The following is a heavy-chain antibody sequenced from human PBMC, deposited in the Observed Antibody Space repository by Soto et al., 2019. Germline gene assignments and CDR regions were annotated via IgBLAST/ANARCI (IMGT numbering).Heavy chain of an antibody. D-gene: IGHD3-3*01. CDR2: IRSKANSYAT. V-gene: IGHV3-73*01. J-gene: IGHJ6*02. CDR1: GFTFDHCA. CDR3: TRHDSNYDFWSGSPTRYGMDV. Sequence: GSLRLSCAASGFTFDHCAIHWVRQASGKGLEWVGRIRSKANSYATAYAASVKGRFTISRDDSKNTAYLQMNSLKTEDTAVYYCTRHDSNYDFWSGSPTRYGMDVWGQGTTVTVSS.